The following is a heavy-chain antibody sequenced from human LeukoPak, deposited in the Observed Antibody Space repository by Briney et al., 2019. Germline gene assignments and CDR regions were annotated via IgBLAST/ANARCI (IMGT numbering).Heavy chain of an antibody. D-gene: IGHD4-17*01. CDR1: GYSFTNYN. Sequence: GASVKVSCKTSGYSFTNYNLHWVRQAPGQRLEWMGIIKPSGGDTNYAQKFQGRVFMTRDTSTSTVYLELSSLRSEDTAVYYCAVMGFLSNYGDYPTYIDYWGQGTLVTVSS. V-gene: IGHV1-46*01. CDR2: IKPSGGDT. J-gene: IGHJ4*02. CDR3: AVMGFLSNYGDYPTYIDY.